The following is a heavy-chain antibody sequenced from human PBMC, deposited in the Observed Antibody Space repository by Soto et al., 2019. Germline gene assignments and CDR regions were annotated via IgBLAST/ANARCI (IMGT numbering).Heavy chain of an antibody. CDR2: IRGSGGTA. V-gene: IGHV3-23*01. D-gene: IGHD3-10*01. Sequence: EVQLLESGGGSVQPGGSLRLSCAASGFTFSSYAMHWVRRPPGKGLEWVSSIRGSGGTAYYADSVKCRFSRSRDSLVNTLYLQVSSLRAADTAVYYCAKGRGQMWNFDDWGQGARGTVS. CDR1: GFTFSSYA. CDR3: AKGRGQMWNFDD. J-gene: IGHJ4*02.